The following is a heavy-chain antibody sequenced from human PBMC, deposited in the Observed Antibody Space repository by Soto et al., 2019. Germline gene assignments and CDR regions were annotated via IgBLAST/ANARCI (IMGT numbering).Heavy chain of an antibody. CDR3: ARHIAASRGAGGMDV. D-gene: IGHD6-13*01. CDR2: IYYSGST. V-gene: IGHV4-39*01. J-gene: IGHJ6*02. CDR1: GGSISSSSYY. Sequence: QLQLQESGPGLVKPSETLSLTCTVSGGSISSSSYYWGWIRQPPGKGLEWIGSIYYSGSTYYNPSLKSRVTISVDTSKNQFSLKLSSVTAADTAVYYCARHIAASRGAGGMDVWGQGTTVTVSS.